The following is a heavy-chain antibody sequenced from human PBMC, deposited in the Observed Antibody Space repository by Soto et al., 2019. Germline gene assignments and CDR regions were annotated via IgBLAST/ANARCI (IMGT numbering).Heavy chain of an antibody. J-gene: IGHJ4*02. CDR3: TRMISRTSSGPYFDS. CDR1: GGSMSGNF. V-gene: IGHV4-4*09. Sequence: ASETLSLTCIVSGGSMSGNFWSWIRQPPGKGLEWIGVVHSTGTTNYSPSLKSRASISADTAKSQFSLKLASVTAADTAIYYCTRMISRTSSGPYFDSWGQGALVTVSS. CDR2: VHSTGTT. D-gene: IGHD3-22*01.